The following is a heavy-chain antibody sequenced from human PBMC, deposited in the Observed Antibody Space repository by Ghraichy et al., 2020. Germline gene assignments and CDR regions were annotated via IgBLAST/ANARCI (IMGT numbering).Heavy chain of an antibody. CDR2: INHSGST. D-gene: IGHD2-2*01. CDR3: ARDVRYCSSTSCHYYYYYMDV. CDR1: GGSFSGYY. V-gene: IGHV4-34*01. J-gene: IGHJ6*03. Sequence: SETLSLTCAVYGGSFSGYYWSWIRQPPGKGLEWIGEINHSGSTNYNPSLKSRVTISVDTSKNKFSLKLSSLTAADTAVDYWARDVRYCSSTSCHYYYYYMDVWGKGTTVTVSS.